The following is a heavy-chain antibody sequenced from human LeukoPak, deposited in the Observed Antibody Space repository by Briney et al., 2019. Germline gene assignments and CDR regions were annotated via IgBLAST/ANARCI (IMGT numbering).Heavy chain of an antibody. CDR1: GFTFDDYA. CDR3: AKDRRASVRAFDI. D-gene: IGHD5/OR15-5a*01. J-gene: IGHJ3*02. V-gene: IGHV3-9*01. CDR2: ISWNSGSI. Sequence: PGGSLRLSCAASGFTFDDYAMHWVRQAPGKGLEWVSGISWNSGSIGYADSVKGRFTISRDNAKNSLYLQMNSLRAEDTALYYCAKDRRASVRAFDIWGQGTMVTVSS.